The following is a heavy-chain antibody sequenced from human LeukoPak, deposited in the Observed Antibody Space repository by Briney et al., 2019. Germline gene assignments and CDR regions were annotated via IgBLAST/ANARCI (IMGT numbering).Heavy chain of an antibody. CDR1: GFTFSSYA. D-gene: IGHD3-10*01. CDR3: ANTGPPMVRGVIPQAEADAFDI. V-gene: IGHV3-23*01. Sequence: GGSLRLSCAASGFTFSSYAMSWVRQAPGKGLEWVSAISGSGGSTYYADSVKGRFTISRDNSKNTLYLKMNSLRAEDTAVYYCANTGPPMVRGVIPQAEADAFDIWGQGTMVTVSS. J-gene: IGHJ3*02. CDR2: ISGSGGST.